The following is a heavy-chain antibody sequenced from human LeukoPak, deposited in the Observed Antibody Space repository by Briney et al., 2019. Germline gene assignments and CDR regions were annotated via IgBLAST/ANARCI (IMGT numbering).Heavy chain of an antibody. Sequence: PSETLSLTCTVSGGSISSSSNYWGWIRQPPGKGLDWIGNIYHSGNTYYNPSLKSRVTISVDTSKNQFSLKLSSVTAADTAVYFCATPGKIVRNWGQGTLVTVSS. J-gene: IGHJ4*02. D-gene: IGHD2-15*01. CDR1: GGSISSSSNY. CDR2: IYHSGNT. V-gene: IGHV4-39*01. CDR3: ATPGKIVRN.